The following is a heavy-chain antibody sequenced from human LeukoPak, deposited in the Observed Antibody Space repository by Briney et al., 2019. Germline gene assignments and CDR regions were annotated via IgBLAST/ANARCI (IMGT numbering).Heavy chain of an antibody. CDR3: AKDPTPNHLYYDFWSGYYNWFDP. V-gene: IGHV3-23*01. CDR2: ISGSGGST. D-gene: IGHD3-3*01. CDR1: GFTFSSYA. J-gene: IGHJ5*02. Sequence: AGGSLRLSCAASGFTFSSYAMSWVRQAPGKGLEWVSAISGSGGSTYYADSVKGRFTISRDNSKNTLYLQMNSLRAEDTAVYYCAKDPTPNHLYYDFWSGYYNWFDPWGQGTLVTVSS.